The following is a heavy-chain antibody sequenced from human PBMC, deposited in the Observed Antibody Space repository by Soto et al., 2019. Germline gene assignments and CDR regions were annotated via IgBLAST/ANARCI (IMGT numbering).Heavy chain of an antibody. V-gene: IGHV3-33*01. D-gene: IGHD4-17*01. Sequence: PGGSLRLSCAASGFTFSSYGMHWVRQAPGKGLEWVAVIWYDGSNKYYADSVKGRFTISRDNSKNTLYLQMNSLRAEDTAVYYCARDSGDYGPYYYCMDGWGQGTTFTVSS. J-gene: IGHJ6*02. CDR3: ARDSGDYGPYYYCMDG. CDR1: GFTFSSYG. CDR2: IWYDGSNK.